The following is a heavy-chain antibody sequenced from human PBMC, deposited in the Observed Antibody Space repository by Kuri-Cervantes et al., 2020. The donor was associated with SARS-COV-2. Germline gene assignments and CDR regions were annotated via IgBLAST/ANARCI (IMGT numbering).Heavy chain of an antibody. Sequence: ESLKISCEASGFTFSSYGMSWVRQAPGKGLEWVANMKEDGSEKNYVDSVKGRFTISRDNSKYSLYLQMNRLSIENTSVYYWGMLFKYESSAYRPIEIWGQGNLVTVSS. CDR2: MKEDGSEK. CDR1: GFTFSSYG. V-gene: IGHV3-7*05. CDR3: GMLFKYESSAYRPIEI. D-gene: IGHD3-22*01. J-gene: IGHJ4*02.